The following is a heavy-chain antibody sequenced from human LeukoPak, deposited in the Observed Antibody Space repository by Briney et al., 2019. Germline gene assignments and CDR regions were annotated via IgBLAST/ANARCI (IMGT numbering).Heavy chain of an antibody. CDR1: GYTCTSYG. Sequence: ASVKVSCKASGYTCTSYGISWVRQAPGQGLEWMGWISAYNGNTNYAQKLQGRVTMTTDTSTSTAYMELRSLRSDDTAVYYCARARGQSLITTIDYWGQGTLVTVSS. CDR3: ARARGQSLITTIDY. CDR2: ISAYNGNT. D-gene: IGHD3-22*01. V-gene: IGHV1-18*01. J-gene: IGHJ4*02.